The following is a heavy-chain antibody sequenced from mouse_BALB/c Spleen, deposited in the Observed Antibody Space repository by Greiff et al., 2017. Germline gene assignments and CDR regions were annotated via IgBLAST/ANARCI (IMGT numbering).Heavy chain of an antibody. CDR1: GYTFTNYW. D-gene: IGHD1-1*01. J-gene: IGHJ2*01. Sequence: QVQLQQSGAELVRPGTSVKISCKASGYTFTNYWLGWVKQRPGHGLEWIGDIYPGGGYTNYNEKFKGKATLTADTSSSTAYMQLSSLTSEDSAVYFCAREDYGSSSDYWGQGTTLTVSS. CDR3: AREDYGSSSDY. CDR2: IYPGGGYT. V-gene: IGHV1-63*02.